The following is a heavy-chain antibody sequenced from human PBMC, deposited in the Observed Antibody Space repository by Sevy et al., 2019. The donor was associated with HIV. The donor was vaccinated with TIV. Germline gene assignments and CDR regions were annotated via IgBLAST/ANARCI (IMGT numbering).Heavy chain of an antibody. CDR3: ARHQSLGDYPLDL. J-gene: IGHJ4*02. CDR2: IHSIGTA. Sequence: SETLSLTCAVAGDSISVHHWSWIWQPPGKGLEYIGWIHSIGTAYYNPSLGSRVTMTIDTSRNQFSLKLYSLAATDTALYYCARHQSLGDYPLDLWGQGTLVTVSS. D-gene: IGHD4-17*01. CDR1: GDSISVHH. V-gene: IGHV4-59*08.